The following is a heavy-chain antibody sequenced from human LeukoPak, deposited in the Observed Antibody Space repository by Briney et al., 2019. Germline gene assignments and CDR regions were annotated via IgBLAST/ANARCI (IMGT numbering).Heavy chain of an antibody. CDR1: GFTFSSYW. J-gene: IGHJ4*02. D-gene: IGHD2-21*01. CDR3: AGGPHHIVVDS. Sequence: GGSLRLSCAASGFTFSSYWMSWVRQAPGKGLEWVGNIKQDGSEKYYVDSVKGRFTISRDNAKNSLYLQMKSLRAEDTAVYYCAGGPHHIVVDSWGQGTLVTVSS. V-gene: IGHV3-7*01. CDR2: IKQDGSEK.